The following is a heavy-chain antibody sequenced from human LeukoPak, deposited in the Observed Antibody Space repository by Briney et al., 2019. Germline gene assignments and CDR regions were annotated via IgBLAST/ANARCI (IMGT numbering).Heavy chain of an antibody. CDR1: GGTFSSYA. J-gene: IGHJ4*02. V-gene: IGHV1-69*05. Sequence: SVKVSCKASGGTFSSYAISWVRQAPGQGLEWMGGIIPIFGTANYAQKLQGRVTMTTDTSTSTAYMELRSLRSDDTAVYYCARAGYSGYLVDYWGQGTLVTVSS. D-gene: IGHD5-12*01. CDR3: ARAGYSGYLVDY. CDR2: IIPIFGTA.